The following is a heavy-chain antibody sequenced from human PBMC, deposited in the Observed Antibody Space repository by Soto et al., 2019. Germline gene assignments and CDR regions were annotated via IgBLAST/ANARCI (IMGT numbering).Heavy chain of an antibody. CDR1: GFTFSSYS. Sequence: EVQLVESGGGLVQPGGSLRLSCAASGFTFSSYSMNWVRQAPGKGLEWVSGISGSGGSTYYADSVKGRFTISRDNSRNTLYLQMNSLRAEDTAIYYCAKQPYYDFWSGYNYGMDVWGQGTTVTVS. J-gene: IGHJ6*02. D-gene: IGHD3-3*01. V-gene: IGHV3-23*04. CDR2: ISGSGGST. CDR3: AKQPYYDFWSGYNYGMDV.